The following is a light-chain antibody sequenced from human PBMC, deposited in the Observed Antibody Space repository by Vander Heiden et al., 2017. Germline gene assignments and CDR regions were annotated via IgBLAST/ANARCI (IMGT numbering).Light chain of an antibody. CDR3: SSYTTSGTRV. V-gene: IGLV2-14*03. CDR2: DVT. Sequence: QSDLTQPAPVPGALGQSNTSPCAGTSSDAGGYDTVSWYQQHPGKAPKLMIYDVTYRPSGVSIRFSGSKSGNTASLTISGLQAEDESDYYCSSYTTSGTRVFGTGTNVTVL. J-gene: IGLJ1*01. CDR1: SSDAGGYDT.